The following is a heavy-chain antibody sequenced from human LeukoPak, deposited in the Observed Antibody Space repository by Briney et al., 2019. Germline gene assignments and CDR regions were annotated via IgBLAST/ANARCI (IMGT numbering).Heavy chain of an antibody. J-gene: IGHJ4*02. V-gene: IGHV3-7*01. CDR3: ARGAIAVAGHFDY. CDR1: GFTFSSYW. D-gene: IGHD6-19*01. Sequence: GGSLRLSCAASGFTFSSYWMSWVRQAPGKGLEWVANIKQDGSEKYYVDSVKGRFTISRDNAKNSLYLQMNSLRAEDTAVYYCARGAIAVAGHFDYWGQGTLVTVSS. CDR2: IKQDGSEK.